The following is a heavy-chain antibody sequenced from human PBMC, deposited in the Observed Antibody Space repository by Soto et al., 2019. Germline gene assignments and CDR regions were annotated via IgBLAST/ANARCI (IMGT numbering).Heavy chain of an antibody. CDR2: IYYSGST. J-gene: IGHJ1*01. CDR1: GGSISSYY. D-gene: IGHD2-15*01. Sequence: PSEILSLTCTVSGGSISSYYWSWIRQPPGKGLEWIGYIYYSGSTNYIPSLKSRVTISVDTSKNQFSLKLSSVTAADTAVYYCARDVGYCSGGSCYRAEYFQHWGQGTLVTVSS. V-gene: IGHV4-59*01. CDR3: ARDVGYCSGGSCYRAEYFQH.